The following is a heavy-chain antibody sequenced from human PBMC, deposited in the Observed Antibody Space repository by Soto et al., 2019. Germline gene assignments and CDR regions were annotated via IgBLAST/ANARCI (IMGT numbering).Heavy chain of an antibody. J-gene: IGHJ4*02. CDR1: GFTFSSYS. D-gene: IGHD3-10*01. Sequence: EVQLVESGGGLVKPGGSLRLSCAASGFTFSSYSMNWVRQAPGKGLEWVSSITSSNSYIHYADSVKGRFTISRDNAKSSLYLQMNSLRAEDTAVYYCARDTNFYGSGSGVDYWGQGTLVTVSS. CDR2: ITSSNSYI. CDR3: ARDTNFYGSGSGVDY. V-gene: IGHV3-21*01.